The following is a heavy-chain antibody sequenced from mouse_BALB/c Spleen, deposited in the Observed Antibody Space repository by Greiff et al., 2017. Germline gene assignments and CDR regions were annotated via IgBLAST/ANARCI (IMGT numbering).Heavy chain of an antibody. J-gene: IGHJ4*01. CDR2: ISYDGSN. CDR3: ATLRLHYSYAMDD. V-gene: IGHV3-6*02. D-gene: IGHD1-2*01. Sequence: EVQLQESGPGLVKPSQSLSLTCSVTGYSFTSGYYWNWIRQIPGNKLEWMGYISYDGSNNYNPSLKNRISITRDTSKNQFFLKLNSVTTEDTATYYCATLRLHYSYAMDDWGQGTSVTVSS. CDR1: GYSFTSGYY.